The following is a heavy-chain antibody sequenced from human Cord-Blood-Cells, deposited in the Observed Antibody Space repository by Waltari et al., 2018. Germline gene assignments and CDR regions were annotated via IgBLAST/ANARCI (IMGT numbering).Heavy chain of an antibody. J-gene: IGHJ3*02. CDR3: ARRGYDDAFDI. Sequence: QVQLQESGPGLVKPSQTLSLTCTVSGGSISSGGYYWSWIRKHPGKGLEWIGYIYYSGSTYYNPALKSRVTISVDTSKNQFSLKLSSVTAADTAVYYCARRGYDDAFDIWGQGTMVTVSS. CDR2: IYYSGST. D-gene: IGHD5-12*01. CDR1: GGSISSGGYY. V-gene: IGHV4-31*03.